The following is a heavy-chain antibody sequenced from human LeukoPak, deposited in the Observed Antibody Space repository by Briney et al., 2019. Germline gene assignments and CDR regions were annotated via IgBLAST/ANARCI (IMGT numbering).Heavy chain of an antibody. CDR3: ARDMCSTSCRDYGGKSGLESFVNY. D-gene: IGHD4-23*01. V-gene: IGHV3-21*01. CDR2: ISSSSSYI. CDR1: GFTFSSYS. Sequence: GGSLRLSCAASGFTFSSYSMNWVRQAPGKGLEWVSSISSSSSYIYYADSVKGRFTISRDNAKNSLYLQMNSLRAEDTAVYYCARDMCSTSCRDYGGKSGLESFVNYWGQGTLVTVSS. J-gene: IGHJ4*02.